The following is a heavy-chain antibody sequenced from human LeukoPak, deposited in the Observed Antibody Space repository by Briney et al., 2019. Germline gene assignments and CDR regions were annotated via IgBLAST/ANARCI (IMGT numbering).Heavy chain of an antibody. CDR1: GGSFSGYY. CDR3: ARVTLTFSDAFDI. J-gene: IGHJ3*02. Sequence: SETLSLTCAVYGGSFSGYYWSWIRQPPGKELEWIGEINHSGSTNYNPSLKSRVTISVDTSKNQFSLKLSSVTAADTAVYYCARVTLTFSDAFDIWGQGTMVTVSS. V-gene: IGHV4-34*01. CDR2: INHSGST. D-gene: IGHD3-3*02.